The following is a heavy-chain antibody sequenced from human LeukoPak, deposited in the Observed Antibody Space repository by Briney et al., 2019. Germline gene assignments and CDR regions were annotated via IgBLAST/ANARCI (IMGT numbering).Heavy chain of an antibody. CDR3: ARGQHYYDSSGYFTYAFAY. CDR2: MNPNRGNT. J-gene: IGHJ4*02. Sequence: ASVKVSCKASGYTFTSYDINWVRQATGQGLEWMGWMNPNRGNTGYAQKFQGRVTITRNTSISTAYMELSSLRSEDTAVYYCARGQHYYDSSGYFTYAFAYWGQGPLLTVSS. V-gene: IGHV1-8*03. CDR1: GYTFTSYD. D-gene: IGHD3-22*01.